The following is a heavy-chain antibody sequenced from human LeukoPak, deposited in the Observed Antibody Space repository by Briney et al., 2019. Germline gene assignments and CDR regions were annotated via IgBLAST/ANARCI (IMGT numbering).Heavy chain of an antibody. J-gene: IGHJ4*02. D-gene: IGHD6-19*01. V-gene: IGHV4-31*11. Sequence: PSETLSLTCAVYGGSFSGYYWSWIRQHPGKGLEWIGYIYYSGSTYYNPSLKSRVTISVDTSKNQFSLKLSSVTAADTAVYYCARAHRAVAVDYFDYWGQGTLVTVSS. CDR3: ARAHRAVAVDYFDY. CDR1: GGSFSGYY. CDR2: IYYSGST.